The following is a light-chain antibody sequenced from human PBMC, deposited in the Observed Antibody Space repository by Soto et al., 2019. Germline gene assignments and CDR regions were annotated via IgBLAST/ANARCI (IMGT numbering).Light chain of an antibody. V-gene: IGLV2-14*01. CDR2: EVS. CDR1: SSDVGGYSY. CDR3: SSFSTITREV. Sequence: QSALTQPPSVSGSPGQSITISCTGTSSDVGGYSYVSWYQQHPGKTHKLMIYEVSNRPSGVSHRFSGSKSGNTASLTISGLQAEDEADYYGSSFSTITREVFGGGTKLTVL. J-gene: IGLJ2*01.